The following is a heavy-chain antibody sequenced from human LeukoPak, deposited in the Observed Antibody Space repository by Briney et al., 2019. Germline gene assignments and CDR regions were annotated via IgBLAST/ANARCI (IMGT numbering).Heavy chain of an antibody. V-gene: IGHV4-4*07. Sequence: SETLSLTCTVSGGSISSYYWSWIRQPAGKGLEWIGRIYTSGSTNYNPSLKSRVTMSVDTSKNQFSLKLSSVTAADTAVYYCAGGGDSGGYYYPMFDYWGQGTLVTVSS. D-gene: IGHD3-22*01. J-gene: IGHJ4*02. CDR1: GGSISSYY. CDR3: AGGGDSGGYYYPMFDY. CDR2: IYTSGST.